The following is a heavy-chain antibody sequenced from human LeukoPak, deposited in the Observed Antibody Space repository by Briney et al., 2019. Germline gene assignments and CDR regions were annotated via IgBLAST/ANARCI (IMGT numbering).Heavy chain of an antibody. J-gene: IGHJ5*02. V-gene: IGHV3-48*03. D-gene: IGHD5-18*01. CDR2: ISSSGSTI. Sequence: GGSLRLSCAASGFTFSSYEMNWVRQAPGKGLEWVSYISSSGSTIYYADSVKGRFTISRDNAKNSLYLQMNSLRAEDTAVYYCARGYSYGNPNWFDPWGQGTLVTVSS. CDR3: ARGYSYGNPNWFDP. CDR1: GFTFSSYE.